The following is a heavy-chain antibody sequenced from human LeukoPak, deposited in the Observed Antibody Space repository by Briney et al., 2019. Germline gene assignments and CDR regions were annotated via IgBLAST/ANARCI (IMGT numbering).Heavy chain of an antibody. V-gene: IGHV3-66*04. CDR2: IYSGGST. CDR3: ASHDYGATEHFDY. D-gene: IGHD4/OR15-4a*01. Sequence: PGGSLRLSCAASGFTISNNYMSWVRQAPGKGLEWVSVIYSGGSTYYADSVKGRFTISRDTSKNTLYLQMDRLRVEDTAVYYCASHDYGATEHFDYWGQGTLVTVSS. J-gene: IGHJ4*02. CDR1: GFTISNNY.